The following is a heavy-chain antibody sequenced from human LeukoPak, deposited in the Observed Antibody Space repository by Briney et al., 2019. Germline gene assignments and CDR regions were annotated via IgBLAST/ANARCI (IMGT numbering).Heavy chain of an antibody. CDR3: ARHAREPSASLFDP. V-gene: IGHV5-51*01. J-gene: IGHJ5*02. CDR2: IYPGDSDT. Sequence: SGESLKISCHGSGYSFTSYWIGWVRQMPGKGLEWMGIIYPGDSDTRYSPSFQGQVTISADKSISTAYLQWSSLKASDTAMYYCARHAREPSASLFDPWGQGTLVTVSS. CDR1: GYSFTSYW.